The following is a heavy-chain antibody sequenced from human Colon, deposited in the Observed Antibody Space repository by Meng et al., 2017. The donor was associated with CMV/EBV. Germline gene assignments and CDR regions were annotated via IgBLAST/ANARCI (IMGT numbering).Heavy chain of an antibody. J-gene: IGHJ4*02. CDR2: ISGSGGTR. D-gene: IGHD1-26*01. V-gene: IGHV3-23*01. Sequence: GESLKISCAASGFTFRNYAMSWVRQAPGKGLEWVSTISGSGGTRDYADSVKGRFTMSRDNSKNTLYLQMNSLRAEDTAVYYCARDRGSGSQPFDCWGQGTLVTVSS. CDR1: GFTFRNYA. CDR3: ARDRGSGSQPFDC.